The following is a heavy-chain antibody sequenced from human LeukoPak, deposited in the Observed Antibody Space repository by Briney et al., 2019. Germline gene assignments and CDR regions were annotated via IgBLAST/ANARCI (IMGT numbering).Heavy chain of an antibody. CDR1: GGSFSGYY. J-gene: IGHJ4*02. D-gene: IGHD5-12*01. V-gene: IGHV4-34*01. CDR2: INHSGST. CDR3: ARNRYGGYGDY. Sequence: SETLSLTCAAYGGSFSGYYWSWIRQPPGKGLEWIGEINHSGSTNYNPSLKSRVTISVDTSKNQFSLKLSSVTAADTAVYYCARNRYGGYGDYWGQGTLVTVSS.